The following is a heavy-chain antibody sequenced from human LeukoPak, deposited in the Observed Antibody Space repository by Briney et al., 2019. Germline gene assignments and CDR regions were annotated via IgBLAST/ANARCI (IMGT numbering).Heavy chain of an antibody. D-gene: IGHD3-10*01. J-gene: IGHJ4*02. Sequence: GGSLRLSCAASGFTFSSYSMNWVRQAPGKGLEWVSYISSSSSTIYYADSVKGRFTISRDNAKNSLYLQMNSLRAEDTAVYYCAREGSMVWGVIIDLNFDYWGQGTLVTVSS. CDR3: AREGSMVWGVIIDLNFDY. CDR2: ISSSSSTI. V-gene: IGHV3-48*01. CDR1: GFTFSSYS.